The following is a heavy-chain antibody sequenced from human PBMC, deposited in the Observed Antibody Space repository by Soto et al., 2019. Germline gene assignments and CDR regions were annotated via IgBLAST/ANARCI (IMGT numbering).Heavy chain of an antibody. CDR2: MNPNSGNT. V-gene: IGHV1-8*01. CDR3: AGAYWRSTSCYRYYDYGIDV. CDR1: GYTFTSYD. D-gene: IGHD2-2*02. J-gene: IGHJ6*02. Sequence: ASAKVSCKASGYTFTSYDINWVRQATGQGLEWMGWMNPNSGNTGYAQKFQGRVTMTRNTSISTAYMELSSLRSEDTAVYYCAGAYWRSTSCYRYYDYGIDVWGQGTTVTVAS.